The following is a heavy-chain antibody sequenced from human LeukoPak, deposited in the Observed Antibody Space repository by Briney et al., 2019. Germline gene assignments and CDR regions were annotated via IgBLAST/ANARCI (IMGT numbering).Heavy chain of an antibody. CDR2: INHSGST. CDR1: GGSFSGYY. D-gene: IGHD6-6*01. J-gene: IGHJ5*02. CDR3: ARGLPYSSSSRNGDGNWFDP. V-gene: IGHV4-34*01. Sequence: SETLSLTCAVYGGSFSGYYWSWIRQPPGKGLEWIGEINHSGSTNYNPSLKSRVTISVDTSKNQFSLKLSSVTAADTAVYYCARGLPYSSSSRNGDGNWFDPWGQGTPVTVSS.